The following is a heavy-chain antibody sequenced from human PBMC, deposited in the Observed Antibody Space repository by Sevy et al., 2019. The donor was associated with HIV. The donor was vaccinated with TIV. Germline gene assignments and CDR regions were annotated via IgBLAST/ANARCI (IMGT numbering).Heavy chain of an antibody. CDR3: ASPIAAAGAFDY. Sequence: SETLSLTCTVSGGSISSSSYYWGWIRQPPGKGLEWIGSIYYSGSTYYNPSLKSRVTISVDPSKNQFSLKLSSVTAADTAVYYCASPIAAAGAFDYWGQGTLVTVSS. J-gene: IGHJ4*02. D-gene: IGHD6-13*01. CDR1: GGSISSSSYY. V-gene: IGHV4-39*01. CDR2: IYYSGST.